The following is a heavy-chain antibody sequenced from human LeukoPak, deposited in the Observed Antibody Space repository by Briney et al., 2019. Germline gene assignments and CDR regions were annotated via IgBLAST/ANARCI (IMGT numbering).Heavy chain of an antibody. J-gene: IGHJ4*02. Sequence: GGSLRLSCAASEFTVSNNYMSWVRQAPGKGLEWVSVISGGGGTTYYADSVKGRFTISRDNSKNTLYLQMNSLRAEDTAVYYCAKRVPYYFDYWGQGTLVTVSS. CDR1: EFTVSNNY. CDR3: AKRVPYYFDY. CDR2: ISGGGGTT. V-gene: IGHV3-23*01.